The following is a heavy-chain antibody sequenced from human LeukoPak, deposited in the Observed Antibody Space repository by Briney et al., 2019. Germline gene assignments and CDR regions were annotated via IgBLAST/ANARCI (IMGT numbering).Heavy chain of an antibody. CDR2: IYYSGSI. V-gene: IGHV4-59*08. Sequence: SETLSLTCTVSGASISSYYWSWIRQPPGKGLEWIGDIYYSGSIKYNPSLKSRVTISVDTSKNQFSLKLNSVTAADTAVYYCARHYGPWGQGTLVTVSS. CDR3: ARHYGP. CDR1: GASISSYY. D-gene: IGHD3-10*01. J-gene: IGHJ5*02.